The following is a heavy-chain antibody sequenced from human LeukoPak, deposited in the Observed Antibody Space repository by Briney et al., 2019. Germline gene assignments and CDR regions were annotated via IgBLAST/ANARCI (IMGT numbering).Heavy chain of an antibody. CDR1: GDSVSSNSAA. D-gene: IGHD4-17*01. CDR2: TYYRSKWYN. J-gene: IGHJ4*02. Sequence: SQTLSLTCAISGDSVSSNSAAWNWIRQSPSRGLEWLGRTYYRSKWYNDYAVSVKSRITINPDTAKNQFSLQLNSVTPEDTAVYYCARDRSAGYYGDCYYFDYWGQGTLVTASS. CDR3: ARDRSAGYYGDCYYFDY. V-gene: IGHV6-1*01.